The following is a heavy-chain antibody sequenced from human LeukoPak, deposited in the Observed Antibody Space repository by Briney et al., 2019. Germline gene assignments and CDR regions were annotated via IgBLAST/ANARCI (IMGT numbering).Heavy chain of an antibody. CDR1: GFTFDDYA. V-gene: IGHV3-23*01. CDR2: ISSDGGT. CDR3: AKNRHWLSAWDAFDI. J-gene: IGHJ3*02. D-gene: IGHD1-1*01. Sequence: GGSLRLSCAASGFTFDDYAMHWVRQAPGKGLEWVSGISSDGGTCYPDSVKGRFTISRDNSKNALFLQMTSLRAEDTAIYYCAKNRHWLSAWDAFDIWGQGTMVTVSS.